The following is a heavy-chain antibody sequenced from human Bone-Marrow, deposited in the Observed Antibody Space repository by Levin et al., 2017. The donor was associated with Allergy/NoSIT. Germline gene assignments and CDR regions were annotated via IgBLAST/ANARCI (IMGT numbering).Heavy chain of an antibody. D-gene: IGHD6-6*01. CDR2: ISAYNGNT. J-gene: IGHJ6*02. V-gene: IGHV1-18*01. CDR3: ARDTHSSSSGDRRYYDGMDV. CDR1: GYTFTSYG. Sequence: ASVKVSCKASGYTFTSYGISWVRQAPGQGLEWMGWISAYNGNTNYAQKLQGRVTMTTDTSTSTAYMELRSLRSDDTAVYYCARDTHSSSSGDRRYYDGMDVWGQGTTVTVSS.